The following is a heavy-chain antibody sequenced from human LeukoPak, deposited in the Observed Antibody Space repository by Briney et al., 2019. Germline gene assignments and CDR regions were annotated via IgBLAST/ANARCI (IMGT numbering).Heavy chain of an antibody. CDR3: ARDKGYYYDSSGYPYDAFDI. CDR2: INPNSGGT. Sequence: GASVKVSCKASGYTFTGYYMHWVRQAPGQGLEWMGWINPNSGGTNYAQKFQGRVTMTRDTSISTAYMELSRLRPDDTAVYYCARDKGYYYDSSGYPYDAFDIWGQGTMVTVSS. J-gene: IGHJ3*02. D-gene: IGHD3-22*01. CDR1: GYTFTGYY. V-gene: IGHV1-2*02.